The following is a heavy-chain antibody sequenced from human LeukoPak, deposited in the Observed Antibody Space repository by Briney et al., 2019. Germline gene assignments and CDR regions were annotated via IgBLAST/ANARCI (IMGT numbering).Heavy chain of an antibody. V-gene: IGHV3-23*01. CDR1: GFTFSDHP. CDR3: ARNLNSGSYYYFDY. Sequence: PGGSLRLSCVGSGFTFSDHPMSWVRQAPGKGLEWVSGISGSGTTTYYADSVKGRFTISRDNSKNTLSLQMNSLRPEGTALYYCARNLNSGSYYYFDYWGQGTLVTVSS. J-gene: IGHJ4*02. CDR2: ISGSGTTT. D-gene: IGHD1-26*01.